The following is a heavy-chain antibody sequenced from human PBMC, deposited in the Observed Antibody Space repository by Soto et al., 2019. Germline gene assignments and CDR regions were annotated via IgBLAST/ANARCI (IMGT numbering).Heavy chain of an antibody. V-gene: IGHV4-34*01. CDR1: GGSFSGYY. CDR2: INHSGST. Sequence: SETLSLTCAVYGGSFSGYYCSWIRQPPGKGLEWIGEINHSGSTIYNPSLKSRVTISVDTSKNQFSLKLSSVTAADTAVYYCARFQGGPFWSGSESPFDYWGQGTLVTVS. J-gene: IGHJ4*02. CDR3: ARFQGGPFWSGSESPFDY. D-gene: IGHD3-3*01.